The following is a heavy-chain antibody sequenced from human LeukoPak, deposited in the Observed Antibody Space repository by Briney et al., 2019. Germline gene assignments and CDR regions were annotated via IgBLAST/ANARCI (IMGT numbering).Heavy chain of an antibody. V-gene: IGHV3-30*18. J-gene: IGHJ3*02. CDR2: ISYDGSNK. CDR3: AKVLIGQGPFDI. D-gene: IGHD3-9*01. CDR1: GFTFSSYG. Sequence: PGRSLRLSCAASGFTFSSYGMHWVRQAPGKGLEWVAVISYDGSNKYYADSVKGRFTISRDNSKNTLYLQMNSLRAEDTAVYYCAKVLIGQGPFDIWGQGTMVTVSS.